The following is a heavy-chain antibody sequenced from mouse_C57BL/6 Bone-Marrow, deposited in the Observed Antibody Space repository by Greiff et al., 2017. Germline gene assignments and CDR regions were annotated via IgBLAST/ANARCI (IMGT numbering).Heavy chain of an antibody. J-gene: IGHJ3*01. D-gene: IGHD1-1*01. V-gene: IGHV1-81*01. CDR2: IYPRSGNT. Sequence: QVQLKQSGAELARPGASVKLSCKASGYTFTSYGISWVKQRTGQGLEWIGEIYPRSGNTYYNEKFKGKATLTADKSSSTAYMELRSLTSEDSAVYFCARSGGTYYYGGGQGTLVTVSA. CDR1: GYTFTSYG. CDR3: ARSGGTYYYG.